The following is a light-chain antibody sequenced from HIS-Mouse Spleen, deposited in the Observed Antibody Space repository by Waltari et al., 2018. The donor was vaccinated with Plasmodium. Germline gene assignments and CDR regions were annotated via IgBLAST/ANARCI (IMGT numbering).Light chain of an antibody. V-gene: IGLV2-14*01. J-gene: IGLJ2*01. Sequence: QSALTQPASVSGSPGQSITISCTGTSSHVGGYNYVSWYQQHPGKAPKLMIYEVSKRPSGVGNRFSGSKSGNTASLSISGLQAEDEADYYCSSYTSSSTLVFGGGTKLTVL. CDR3: SSYTSSSTLV. CDR2: EVS. CDR1: SSHVGGYNY.